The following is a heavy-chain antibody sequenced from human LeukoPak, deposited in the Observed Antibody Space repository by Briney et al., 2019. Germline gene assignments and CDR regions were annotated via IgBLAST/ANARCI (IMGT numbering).Heavy chain of an antibody. D-gene: IGHD3-16*01. V-gene: IGHV3-23*01. CDR2: ISGSGGST. Sequence: PGGSLRLSCAASGFTFSTYAMSWVRQAPGKGLEWVSTISGSGGSTYNADSVKGRFTISRDNSKNTLYLQMNSLRAEDTAVFYCAREGITWYYFDYWGQGTLVTVSS. CDR1: GFTFSTYA. CDR3: AREGITWYYFDY. J-gene: IGHJ4*02.